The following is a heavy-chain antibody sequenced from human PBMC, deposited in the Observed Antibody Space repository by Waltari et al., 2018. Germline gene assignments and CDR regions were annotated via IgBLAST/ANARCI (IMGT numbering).Heavy chain of an antibody. CDR1: GGSFSGYY. CDR2: INHSGST. Sequence: QWGAGLLKPSETLSLTCAVYGGSFSGYYWSWIRQPPGKGLEWIGEINHSGSTNYNPSLKSRVTISVDTSKNQFSLKLSSVTAADTAVYYCARGRKTRITIFGVVIRTGLDYWGQGTLVTVSS. J-gene: IGHJ4*02. D-gene: IGHD3-3*01. V-gene: IGHV4-34*01. CDR3: ARGRKTRITIFGVVIRTGLDY.